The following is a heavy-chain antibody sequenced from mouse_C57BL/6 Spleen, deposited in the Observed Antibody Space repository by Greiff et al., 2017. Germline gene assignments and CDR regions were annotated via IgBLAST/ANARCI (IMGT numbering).Heavy chain of an antibody. CDR2: ISSGSSTI. V-gene: IGHV5-17*01. CDR3: ARRRYGSSDYYAMDY. CDR1: GFTFSDYG. Sequence: EVMLVESGGGLVKPGGSLKLSCAASGFTFSDYGMHWVRQAPEKGLEWVAYISSGSSTIYYADTVKGRFTISRDNTKNTLFLQMTSLRSEDTAMYYCARRRYGSSDYYAMDYWGQGTSVTVSS. D-gene: IGHD1-1*01. J-gene: IGHJ4*01.